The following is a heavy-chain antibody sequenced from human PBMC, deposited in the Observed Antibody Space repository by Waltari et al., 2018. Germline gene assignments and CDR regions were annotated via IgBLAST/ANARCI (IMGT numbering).Heavy chain of an antibody. CDR2: IYHSGST. J-gene: IGHJ3*02. V-gene: IGHV4-38-2*02. CDR1: GYSISSGYY. Sequence: QVQLQESGPGLVKPSETLSLTCTVSGYSISSGYYWGWIRQPPGKGLVSIGSIYHSGSTYYNPSLKSRVTISVDTSKNQFSLKLSSVTAADTAVYYCARDGPFNTVVTETDAFDIWGQGTMVTVSS. CDR3: ARDGPFNTVVTETDAFDI. D-gene: IGHD3-22*01.